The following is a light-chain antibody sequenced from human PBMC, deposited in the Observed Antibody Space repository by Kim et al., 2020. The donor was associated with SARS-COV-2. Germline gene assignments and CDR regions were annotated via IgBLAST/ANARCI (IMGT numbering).Light chain of an antibody. J-gene: IGLJ3*02. Sequence: GQRVTISCSGSTSKLGSTSVAWYQQLPGTAPKRLIYRNDQRPSGVPDRFSGSKSGTSASLAISGLRSEDEADYYCAAWDDSLSGRVFGGGTQLTVL. CDR2: RND. CDR3: AAWDDSLSGRV. V-gene: IGLV1-47*01. CDR1: TSKLGSTS.